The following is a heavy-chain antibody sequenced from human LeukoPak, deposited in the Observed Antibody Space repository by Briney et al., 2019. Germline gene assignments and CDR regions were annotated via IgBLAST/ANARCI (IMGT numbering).Heavy chain of an antibody. CDR1: GYTFTGYY. CDR2: INPSSGGT. J-gene: IGHJ4*02. D-gene: IGHD5-24*01. CDR3: ARGGTDGYNLDY. Sequence: ASVTVSCKASGYTFTGYYMHWVRQAPGQGLECIGWINPSSGGTNNAQKFQGRVTLTRDTSISTAYMELSRLTSDDTAVYYCARGGTDGYNLDYWGQGTLVTVSS. V-gene: IGHV1-2*02.